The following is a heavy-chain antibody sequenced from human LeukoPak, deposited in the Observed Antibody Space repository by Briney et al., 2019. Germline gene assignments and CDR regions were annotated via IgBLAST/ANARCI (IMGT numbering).Heavy chain of an antibody. CDR3: AKDRGYSSSWYP. J-gene: IGHJ5*02. CDR2: ISGSGGTT. CDR1: GFTFSSYA. V-gene: IGHV3-23*01. D-gene: IGHD6-13*01. Sequence: GGSLRLSCAASGFTFSSYAMSWVRQAPGKGLEWVSAISGSGGTTYYADSVKGRFTISRDNSKNTLFLQMNSLRAEDTAVYYCAKDRGYSSSWYPWGQGTLVTVSS.